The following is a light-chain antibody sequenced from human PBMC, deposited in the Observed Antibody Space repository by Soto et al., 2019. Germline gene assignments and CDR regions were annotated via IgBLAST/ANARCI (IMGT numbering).Light chain of an antibody. CDR3: QTWATGTNWV. CDR1: SGHSSYA. V-gene: IGLV4-69*01. CDR2: VNSDGSH. J-gene: IGLJ3*02. Sequence: QPVLTQSPSASASLGASVKLTCTLSSGHSSYAIAWHQQQPEKGPRYLMRVNSDGSHSKGDGIPDRFSGSSSGAERYLSISSLQSEDEADYYCQTWATGTNWVFGGETKLTVL.